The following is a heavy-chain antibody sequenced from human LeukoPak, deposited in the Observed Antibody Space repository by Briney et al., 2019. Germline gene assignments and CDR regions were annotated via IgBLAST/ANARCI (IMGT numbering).Heavy chain of an antibody. D-gene: IGHD1/OR15-1a*01. Sequence: PSETLSLTCTVSGGSISSGGYYWSWIRQHPGKGLEWIGYIYYSGSTYYNPSLKIRVTISVDTSKNQFSLKLSSVTAADTAVYYCARGGEQTNDYWGQGTLVTVSS. V-gene: IGHV4-31*03. CDR3: ARGGEQTNDY. J-gene: IGHJ4*02. CDR2: IYYSGST. CDR1: GGSISSGGYY.